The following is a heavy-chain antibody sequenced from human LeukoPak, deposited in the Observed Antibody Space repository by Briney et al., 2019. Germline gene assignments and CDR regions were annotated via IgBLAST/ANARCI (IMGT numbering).Heavy chain of an antibody. J-gene: IGHJ4*02. CDR1: GLPFSSYW. CDR2: INSDGSST. V-gene: IGHV3-74*01. Sequence: PGGSLRLSCAASGLPFSSYWMHWVRQAPGKGLVWVSRINSDGSSTSYADSVKGRFTISRDNAKNTLHLQMNSLRAEDTAVYYCARDAFGVDKSPLWGQGTLVTVSS. D-gene: IGHD3-3*01. CDR3: ARDAFGVDKSPL.